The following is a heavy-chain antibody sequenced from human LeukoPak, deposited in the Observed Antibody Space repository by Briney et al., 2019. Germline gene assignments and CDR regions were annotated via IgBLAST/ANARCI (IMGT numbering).Heavy chain of an antibody. Sequence: GGSLRLSCAASGFSISTYGMHWVRQAPGKGLEWVAVLWYDGVNTYYADSVKGRFTISRDNSKNTLYLQMNSLRAEDAAVYCCARAQDSSSWYLDSWGQGTLVTVSS. CDR3: ARAQDSSSWYLDS. CDR1: GFSISTYG. CDR2: LWYDGVNT. D-gene: IGHD6-13*01. J-gene: IGHJ4*02. V-gene: IGHV3-33*01.